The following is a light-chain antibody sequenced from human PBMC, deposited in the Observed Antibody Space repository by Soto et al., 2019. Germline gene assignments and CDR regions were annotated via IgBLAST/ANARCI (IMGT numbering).Light chain of an antibody. CDR2: DDS. CDR1: NIGSKS. Sequence: VLTQPPSVSVAPGQTARITCGGNNIGSKSVHWYQQKPGQAPVLVVYDDSDRPSGIPERFSGSNSGNTATLTISRVEAGDEADYYCQVWDSSSDLTVFGGGTKLTVL. CDR3: QVWDSSSDLTV. V-gene: IGLV3-21*02. J-gene: IGLJ2*01.